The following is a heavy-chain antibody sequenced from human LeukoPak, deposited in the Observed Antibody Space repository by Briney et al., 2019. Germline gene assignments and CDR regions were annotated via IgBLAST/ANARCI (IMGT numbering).Heavy chain of an antibody. D-gene: IGHD3-9*01. CDR2: IWYDGSNK. CDR3: ARVLGRYFDWPSPYGMDV. CDR1: GFTFGSYG. V-gene: IGHV3-33*01. Sequence: RGSLRLSCAASGFTFGSYGMHWVRQAPGKGLEWVAVIWYDGSNKYYADSVKGRFTISRDNSKNTLYLQMNSLRAEDTDMYYCARVLGRYFDWPSPYGMDVWGKGTTVTVSS. J-gene: IGHJ6*04.